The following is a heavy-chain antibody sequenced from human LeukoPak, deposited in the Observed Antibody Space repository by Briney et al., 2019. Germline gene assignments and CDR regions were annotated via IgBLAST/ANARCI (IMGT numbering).Heavy chain of an antibody. CDR1: GFSLSTSGVG. V-gene: IGHV2-5*01. CDR2: IYWNDDK. CDR3: AHITTLGYCSSTSCLDAFDI. D-gene: IGHD2-2*01. J-gene: IGHJ3*02. Sequence: ESGPTLVKPTQTLTLTCTFSGFSLSTSGVGVGWIRQPPGKAPEWLALIYWNDDKRYSPSLKSRLTITKDTSKNQVVLTMTNMDPVDTATYYCAHITTLGYCSSTSCLDAFDIWGQGTMVTVSS.